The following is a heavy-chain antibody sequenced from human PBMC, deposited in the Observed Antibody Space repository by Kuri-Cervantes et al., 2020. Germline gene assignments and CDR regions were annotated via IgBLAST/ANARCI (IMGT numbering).Heavy chain of an antibody. J-gene: IGHJ4*02. Sequence: GGSLRLSCAVSGFTFSKFGMHWVRQAPGKGREWVAVIWYDGSNKYFADSVKGRFTISRDNSKNTLYLQMNSLRAEDTAVYYCATGWGELSLTLDYWGRGTLVTVSS. CDR1: GFTFSKFG. V-gene: IGHV3-33*01. D-gene: IGHD3-16*02. CDR3: ATGWGELSLTLDY. CDR2: IWYDGSNK.